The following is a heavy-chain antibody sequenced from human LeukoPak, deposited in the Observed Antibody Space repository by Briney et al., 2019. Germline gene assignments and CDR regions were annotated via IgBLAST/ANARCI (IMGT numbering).Heavy chain of an antibody. D-gene: IGHD6-13*01. CDR3: AKFSSSWFWFDP. CDR1: GFTFSSYG. J-gene: IGHJ5*02. Sequence: GGSLRLSCAASGFTFSSYGMHWVRQAPGKGLEWVAFIRYDGSNKYYADSVRGRFTISRGNSKNTLYLQMNSLRAEDTAVYYCAKFSSSWFWFDPWGQGTLVTVSS. CDR2: IRYDGSNK. V-gene: IGHV3-30*02.